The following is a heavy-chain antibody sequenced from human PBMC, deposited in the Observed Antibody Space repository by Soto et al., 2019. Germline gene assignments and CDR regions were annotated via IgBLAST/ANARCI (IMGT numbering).Heavy chain of an antibody. CDR2: IHPSDFDI. CDR1: GYTFTSYS. Sequence: GASLKISCKGSGYTFTSYSIGWVRQMPGKGLEWMGIIHPSDFDIRYSPSFQGQVTISADKSISTAYLQWSSLRASDTAMYYCAIHSTGYEDSWGQGTLVTVSS. V-gene: IGHV5-51*01. J-gene: IGHJ5*02. CDR3: AIHSTGYEDS. D-gene: IGHD5-12*01.